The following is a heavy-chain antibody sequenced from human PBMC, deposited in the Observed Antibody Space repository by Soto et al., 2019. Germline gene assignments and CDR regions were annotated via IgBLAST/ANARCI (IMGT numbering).Heavy chain of an antibody. D-gene: IGHD3-3*01. Sequence: GASVKVSCKASGYTFTSYDINWVRQATGQGLEWMGWMNPNSGNTGYAQKSQGRVTMTRNTSISTAYMELSSLRSEDTAVYYCARGARDFWSGYYVVYGMDGWGQGTAVTVSS. CDR1: GYTFTSYD. V-gene: IGHV1-8*01. CDR3: ARGARDFWSGYYVVYGMDG. J-gene: IGHJ6*02. CDR2: MNPNSGNT.